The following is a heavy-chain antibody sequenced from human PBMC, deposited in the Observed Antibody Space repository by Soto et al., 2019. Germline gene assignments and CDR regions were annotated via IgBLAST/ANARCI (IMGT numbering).Heavy chain of an antibody. V-gene: IGHV3-23*01. CDR1: GFTFSSYA. J-gene: IGHJ5*02. D-gene: IGHD4-17*01. CDR3: AKGAYGDYVGFDP. CDR2: SDSGGNT. Sequence: EVQLLESGGGLVQPGGSLRLSCAASGFTFSSYAMTWVRQPPGKGLEWVSLSDSGGNTHYAESVKGRFTISRDNSKNTVYLEMNSLRAEDTAVYYCAKGAYGDYVGFDPWGQGTLVTVSS.